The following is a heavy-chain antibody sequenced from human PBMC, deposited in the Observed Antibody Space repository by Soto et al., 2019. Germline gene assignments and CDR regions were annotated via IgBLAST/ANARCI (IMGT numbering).Heavy chain of an antibody. CDR2: IRSKANSYAT. J-gene: IGHJ6*02. V-gene: IGHV3-73*01. CDR3: TRGWFGELGPYYYYGMDV. Sequence: GGSLRLSCAASGFTFSGSAMHWVRQASGKGLEWVGRIRSKANSYATAYAASVKGRFTISRDDSKNTAYLQMNSLKTEDTAVYYCTRGWFGELGPYYYYGMDVWGQGTTVTVSS. D-gene: IGHD3-10*01. CDR1: GFTFSGSA.